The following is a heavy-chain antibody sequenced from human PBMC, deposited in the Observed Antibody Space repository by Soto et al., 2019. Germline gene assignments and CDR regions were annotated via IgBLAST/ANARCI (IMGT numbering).Heavy chain of an antibody. CDR2: IWYDGSNK. Sequence: QVQLVESGGGVVQPGRSLRLSCAASGFTFSNYGMHWVRQAPGKGLEWVAVIWYDGSNKYYADSVKGRFTISRDNSKNTLYLQMNSLRAEDTAVYYCARGEYSNSGGMDVWGQGTTVTVSS. D-gene: IGHD6-6*01. CDR1: GFTFSNYG. J-gene: IGHJ6*02. CDR3: ARGEYSNSGGMDV. V-gene: IGHV3-33*01.